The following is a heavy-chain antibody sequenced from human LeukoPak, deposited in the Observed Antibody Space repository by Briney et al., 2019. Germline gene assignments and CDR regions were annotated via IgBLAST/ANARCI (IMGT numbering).Heavy chain of an antibody. CDR1: SYSITSGYF. J-gene: IGHJ4*02. Sequence: SETLSLTCTVSSYSITSGYFWGWIRQPPGKGLELIGTIYHGGSSYSHPSLQSRVTIAVDTSKNQFSLKLISMTAADTAVYYCARLHGDFWSAYYADSWGQGTLVTVSS. CDR2: IYHGGSS. D-gene: IGHD3-3*01. CDR3: ARLHGDFWSAYYADS. V-gene: IGHV4-38-2*02.